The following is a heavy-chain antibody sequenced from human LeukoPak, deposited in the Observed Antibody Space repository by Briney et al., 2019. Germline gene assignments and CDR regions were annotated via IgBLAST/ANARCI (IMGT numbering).Heavy chain of an antibody. CDR3: AREVYYYDSSGYYIFDY. J-gene: IGHJ4*02. CDR2: ISWNSGSI. Sequence: GGSLRLSCAASGFTFDDYAMHWVRQAPGKGLEWVSGISWNSGSIDYADSVKGRFTISRDNAKNSLYLQMNSLRAEDTAVYYCAREVYYYDSSGYYIFDYWGQGTLVTVSS. CDR1: GFTFDDYA. V-gene: IGHV3-9*01. D-gene: IGHD3-22*01.